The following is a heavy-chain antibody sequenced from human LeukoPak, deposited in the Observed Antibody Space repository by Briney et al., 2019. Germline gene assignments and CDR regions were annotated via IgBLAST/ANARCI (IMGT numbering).Heavy chain of an antibody. V-gene: IGHV1-18*01. D-gene: IGHD2-2*01. J-gene: IGHJ4*02. CDR2: ISAYNGNI. CDR3: ARDLGYCSSASCRIDY. CDR1: GYTFTSYG. Sequence: ASVKVSCKSSGYTFTSYGISWVRQAPGQGLEWMGWISAYNGNINYAQKLQGRVTMTTDSSTSTAYMELRSLRSDDTAVHYCARDLGYCSSASCRIDYWGQGTLVTVSS.